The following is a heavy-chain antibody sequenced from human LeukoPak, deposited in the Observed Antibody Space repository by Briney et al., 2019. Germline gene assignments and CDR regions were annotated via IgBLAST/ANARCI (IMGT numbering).Heavy chain of an antibody. Sequence: PGESLRLSCTASGFTFTTYWMSWVRHPPGKGLGWVANIKQDGTEKYYVDSVKGRFTISRDNAKNSLYLQMNSLRVEDTATYYCAKVAHYYYGSESYYFFEHWGQGTPVTASS. D-gene: IGHD3-10*01. CDR1: GFTFTTYW. J-gene: IGHJ4*02. CDR3: AKVAHYYYGSESYYFFEH. V-gene: IGHV3-7*01. CDR2: IKQDGTEK.